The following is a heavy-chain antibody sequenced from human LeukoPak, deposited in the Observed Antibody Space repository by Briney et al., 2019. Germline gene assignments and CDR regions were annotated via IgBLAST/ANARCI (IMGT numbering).Heavy chain of an antibody. J-gene: IGHJ4*02. CDR3: ARDYSDYGVDY. Sequence: PSETLSLTCAVYGGSFSGYYWSWIRQPPGKGLEWIGEINHSGSTNYNPSLKSRVTISVDTSKNQFSLKLSSVTAADTAVYYCARDYSDYGVDYWGQGTLVTVSS. CDR2: INHSGST. D-gene: IGHD4-11*01. V-gene: IGHV4-34*01. CDR1: GGSFSGYY.